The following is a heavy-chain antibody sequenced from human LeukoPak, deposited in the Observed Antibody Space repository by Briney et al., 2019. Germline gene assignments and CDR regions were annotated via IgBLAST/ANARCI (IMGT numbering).Heavy chain of an antibody. CDR1: GFTFSSYA. CDR3: ARAIEYCSSTSCYSSGIRAWFDP. D-gene: IGHD2-2*01. CDR2: ISGSGGST. J-gene: IGHJ5*02. V-gene: IGHV3-23*01. Sequence: PGGSLRLSCAASGFTFSSYAMSWVRQAPGKGLEWVSAISGSGGSTYYADSVKGRFTVSRDNAKNPLYLQMNSLRAEDTALYHCARAIEYCSSTSCYSSGIRAWFDPWGQGTLVTVSS.